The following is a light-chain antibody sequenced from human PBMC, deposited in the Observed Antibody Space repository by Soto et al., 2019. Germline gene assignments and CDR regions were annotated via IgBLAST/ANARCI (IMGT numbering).Light chain of an antibody. CDR2: AAT. Sequence: QMPQSPSALSASVGDSVTITMRASKSITSYVYWHQQKPGKAPQLLFYAATSLTRGVSSRFSGSASGTDFTLTISSQQPEDSANYYRQQSYSTGTFGQGTKVDIK. CDR3: QQSYSTGT. V-gene: IGKV1-39*01. CDR1: KSITSY. J-gene: IGKJ1*01.